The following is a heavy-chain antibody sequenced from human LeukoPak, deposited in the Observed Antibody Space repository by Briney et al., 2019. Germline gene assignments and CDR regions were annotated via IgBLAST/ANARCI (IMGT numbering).Heavy chain of an antibody. Sequence: ASVTVSCKASGYTFTSYGISWVRQAPGQGLEGMGWISAYNGNTNYAQKLQGRVTMTTDTSTSTAYMELRSLRSDDTAVYYCAREREGYVVDIVATMRGGGYYYYYMDVWGKGTTVTISS. D-gene: IGHD5-12*01. CDR1: GYTFTSYG. CDR3: AREREGYVVDIVATMRGGGYYYYYMDV. V-gene: IGHV1-18*01. CDR2: ISAYNGNT. J-gene: IGHJ6*03.